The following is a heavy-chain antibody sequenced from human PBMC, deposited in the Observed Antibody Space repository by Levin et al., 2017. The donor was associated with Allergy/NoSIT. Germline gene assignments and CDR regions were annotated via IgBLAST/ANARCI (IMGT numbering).Heavy chain of an antibody. V-gene: IGHV3-7*01. CDR1: GFTFSSYW. D-gene: IGHD3-3*01. CDR3: ARVVSNTIFGVVTIRNQGGAFDI. Sequence: GESLKISCAASGFTFSSYWMSWVRQAPGKGLEWVANIKQDGSEKYYVDSVKGRFTISRDNAKNSLYLQMNSLRAEDTAVYYCARVVSNTIFGVVTIRNQGGAFDIWGQGTMVTVSS. CDR2: IKQDGSEK. J-gene: IGHJ3*02.